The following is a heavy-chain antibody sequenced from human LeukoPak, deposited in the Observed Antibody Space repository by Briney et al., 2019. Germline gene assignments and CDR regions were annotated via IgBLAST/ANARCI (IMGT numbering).Heavy chain of an antibody. J-gene: IGHJ4*02. D-gene: IGHD3-10*01. Sequence: YWSWIRQHPGKGLEWMGIIYPGDSDTRYSPSFQGQVTISADKSISTAYLQWSSLKASDTAMYYCARHTISGSYYSPVDYWGQGTLVTVSS. CDR3: ARHTISGSYYSPVDY. CDR2: IYPGDSDT. CDR1: YW. V-gene: IGHV5-51*01.